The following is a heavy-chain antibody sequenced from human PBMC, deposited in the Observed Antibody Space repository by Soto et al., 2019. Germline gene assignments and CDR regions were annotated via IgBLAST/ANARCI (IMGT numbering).Heavy chain of an antibody. D-gene: IGHD6-13*01. J-gene: IGHJ6*02. Sequence: ASVKVSCKASGYTFTGYYMHWVRQAPGQGLEWMGWINPNSGGTNYAQKFQGRVTMTRDTSISTAYMELSRLRSDDTAVYYCARDQGRGSSWYSYYYYGMDVWGQGTTVTVSS. CDR3: ARDQGRGSSWYSYYYYGMDV. CDR2: INPNSGGT. V-gene: IGHV1-2*02. CDR1: GYTFTGYY.